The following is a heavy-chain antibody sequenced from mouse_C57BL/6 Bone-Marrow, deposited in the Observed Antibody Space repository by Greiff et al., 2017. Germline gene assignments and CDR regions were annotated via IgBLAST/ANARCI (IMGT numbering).Heavy chain of an antibody. CDR2: INPNNGGT. J-gene: IGHJ3*01. CDR3: ARRAIYDGYGGFAY. V-gene: IGHV1-22*01. Sequence: LVESGPELVKPGASVKMSCKASGYTFTDYNMHWVKQSHGKSLEWIGYINPNNGGTSYNQKFKGKATLTVNKSSSTAYMELRSLTSEDSAVYYCARRAIYDGYGGFAYWGQGTLVTVSA. CDR1: GYTFTDYN. D-gene: IGHD2-3*01.